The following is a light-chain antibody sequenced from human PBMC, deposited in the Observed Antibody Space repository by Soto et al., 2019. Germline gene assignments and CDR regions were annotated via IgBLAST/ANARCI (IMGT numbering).Light chain of an antibody. CDR1: SSDVGDGDF. Sequence: QSALTQPASVSGSPSQSITISCTGTSSDVGDGDFVSWYQQRPGNAPKLMIYKVSNRPSGVSNRFSGSKSGNTASLTISGLQAEDDADYYCCSYTRSYTWVFGGGTKLTVL. J-gene: IGLJ3*02. CDR2: KVS. V-gene: IGLV2-14*01. CDR3: CSYTRSYTWV.